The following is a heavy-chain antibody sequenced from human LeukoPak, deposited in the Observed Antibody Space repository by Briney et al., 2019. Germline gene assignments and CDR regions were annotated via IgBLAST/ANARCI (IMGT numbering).Heavy chain of an antibody. D-gene: IGHD3-10*02. CDR1: GFTFSHAW. CDR3: AELGITMIGGV. Sequence: PGGSLRLSCAASGFTFSHAWMNWVRQAPGKGLEWVSYISSSGSTIYYADSVKGRFTISRDNAKNSLYLQMNSLRAEDTAVYYCAELGITMIGGVWGKGTTVTISS. J-gene: IGHJ6*04. CDR2: ISSSGSTI. V-gene: IGHV3-48*04.